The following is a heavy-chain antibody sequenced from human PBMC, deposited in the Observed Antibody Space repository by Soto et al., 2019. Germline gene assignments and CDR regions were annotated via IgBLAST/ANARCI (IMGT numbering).Heavy chain of an antibody. CDR1: GFTFNSHA. V-gene: IGHV3-30-3*01. J-gene: IGHJ4*02. CDR3: ARAYCGGGSCSSYFHS. D-gene: IGHD2-15*01. CDR2: ISYDANNK. Sequence: QVQLVESGGGVVQPGRSLRLSCAASGFTFNSHAMHWVRQAPDKGLEWVAVISYDANNKYYADSVKGRFTISRDNSKNTMYLQMNTLRAEDTAVYYCARAYCGGGSCSSYFHSWGLGTLVTVSS.